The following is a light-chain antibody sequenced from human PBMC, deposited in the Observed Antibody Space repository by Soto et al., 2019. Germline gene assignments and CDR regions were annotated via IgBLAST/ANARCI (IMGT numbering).Light chain of an antibody. V-gene: IGKV3-20*01. CDR3: QQYGDSPLT. CDR2: GAS. Sequence: EIVLTQSPGTLSLSPGERATLSCRASQSVSSATYLAWYQQKPGQAPRLLISGASSRAAGIPDRFSGSGSGTDFPLTISRLEPEDFAVYYCQQYGDSPLTFGGGTKVE. CDR1: QSVSSATY. J-gene: IGKJ4*01.